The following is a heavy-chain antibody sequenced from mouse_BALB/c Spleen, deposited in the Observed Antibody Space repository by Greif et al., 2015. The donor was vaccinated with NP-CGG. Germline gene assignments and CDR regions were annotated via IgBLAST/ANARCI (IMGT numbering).Heavy chain of an antibody. D-gene: IGHD2-1*01. CDR2: ISNGGGST. CDR3: ARGGNFYYFDY. J-gene: IGHJ2*01. V-gene: IGHV5-12*02. CDR1: GFTFSDYY. Sequence: EVQLVKSGGGLVQPGGSLKLSCATSGFTFSDYYMYWVRQTPEKRLEWVAYISNGGGSTYYPDTVKGRFTISRDNAKNTLYLQMSRLKSEDTAMYYCARGGNFYYFDYWGQGTTLTVSS.